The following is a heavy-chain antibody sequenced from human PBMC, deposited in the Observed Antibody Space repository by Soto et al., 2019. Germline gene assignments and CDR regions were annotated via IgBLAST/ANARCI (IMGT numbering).Heavy chain of an antibody. Sequence: ASVKVSCKASGYSFTSLDINWVRQTAGQGLEWMGWMQPSTGRTGYAQKFQGRVTVTKDTSINTAYMELTTLTSDDTAFYYCARGVSAGVDYWGQGTLVTVSS. CDR3: ARGVSAGVDY. D-gene: IGHD1-26*01. V-gene: IGHV1-8*01. CDR1: GYSFTSLD. J-gene: IGHJ4*02. CDR2: MQPSTGRT.